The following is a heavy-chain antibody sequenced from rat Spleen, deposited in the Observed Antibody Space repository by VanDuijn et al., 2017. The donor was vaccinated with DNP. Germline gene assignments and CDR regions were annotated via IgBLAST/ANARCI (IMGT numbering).Heavy chain of an antibody. CDR1: GFSLTSYG. CDR3: ARNRGNSGYAMDA. J-gene: IGHJ4*01. V-gene: IGHV2-77*01. D-gene: IGHD4-4*01. CDR2: IWGDGST. Sequence: QVQMKETGPGLVQTTQTLSVTCTVSGFSLTSYGVHWVRQAPGKGLERTGRIWGDGSTNYNSALKSRLSISRDTSKSQVFLTMNSLQTDDTAVYYCARNRGNSGYAMDAWGQGTSVTVSS.